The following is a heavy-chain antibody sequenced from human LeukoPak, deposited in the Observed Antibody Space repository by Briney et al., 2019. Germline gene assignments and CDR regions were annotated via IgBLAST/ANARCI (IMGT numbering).Heavy chain of an antibody. Sequence: SGGSLRLSCAVSGFTVSSNYMSWVRQAPGKGLEWVSVIYSDGSTYYADSVKGRFTISRDNSKNTLYLQMNSLRAEDTAVYYCARDLGDWGAFDIWGQGTMVTVSS. CDR2: IYSDGST. CDR3: ARDLGDWGAFDI. J-gene: IGHJ3*02. V-gene: IGHV3-53*05. D-gene: IGHD2-21*02. CDR1: GFTVSSNY.